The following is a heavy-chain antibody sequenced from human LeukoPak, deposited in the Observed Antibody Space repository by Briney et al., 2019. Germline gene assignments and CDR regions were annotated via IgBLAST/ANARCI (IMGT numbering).Heavy chain of an antibody. CDR3: ARSLDDSSGYPQYYFDY. CDR1: GGFMSSGGYY. J-gene: IGHJ4*02. V-gene: IGHV4-31*03. CDR2: IYYSGST. D-gene: IGHD3-22*01. Sequence: SQTLSLTCTVSGGFMSSGGYYWSWIRQHPGKGLEWIGYIYYSGSTYYNPSLNSRVTISVDTSKNQFSLKLSSVTVADTAVYYCARSLDDSSGYPQYYFDYWGQGTLVTVSS.